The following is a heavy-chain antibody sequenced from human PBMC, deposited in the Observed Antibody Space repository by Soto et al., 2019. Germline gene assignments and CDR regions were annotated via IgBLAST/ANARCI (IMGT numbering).Heavy chain of an antibody. D-gene: IGHD2-8*02. CDR3: ARLEVLATISYYFDF. Sequence: QLQLQESGPGLVKPSETLSLPCSVSDDSINSDKYYWGWIRQPPVKGLEWIGSIYYRGNAYYNPSLQTRVTIALDTSRSQFSLKLTSVTAADSAVYFCARLEVLATISYYFDFWGPGALVTVSS. CDR1: DDSINSDKYY. V-gene: IGHV4-39*01. CDR2: IYYRGNA. J-gene: IGHJ4*02.